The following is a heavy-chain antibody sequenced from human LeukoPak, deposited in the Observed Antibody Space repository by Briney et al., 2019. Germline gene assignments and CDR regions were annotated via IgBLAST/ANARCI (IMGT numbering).Heavy chain of an antibody. V-gene: IGHV3-48*04. CDR3: ARDLRGHSGTFDY. J-gene: IGHJ4*02. D-gene: IGHD5-12*01. CDR2: ISSSSSTI. CDR1: GFTFSSYS. Sequence: GGSLRLSCAASGFTFSSYSMNWVRQAPGKGLEWVSYISSSSSTIYYADSVKGRFTISRDNAKNSLYLQMNSLRAEDTAVYYCARDLRGHSGTFDYWGQGTLVTVSS.